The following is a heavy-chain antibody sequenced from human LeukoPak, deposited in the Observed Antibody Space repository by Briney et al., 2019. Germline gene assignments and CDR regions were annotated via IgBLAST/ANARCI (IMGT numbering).Heavy chain of an antibody. J-gene: IGHJ3*01. V-gene: IGHV3-64*02. CDR1: GFTFTNHP. CDR3: ARAFRPASDPHDFYDF. CDR2: ISPSGHRT. Sequence: GGSLRLSCAASGFTFTNHPMHWVRQTSGKRLEYVSAISPSGHRTRYADSVRGRFTISRDNSKNTMYLQMGSLRPEDMGVYYCARAFRPASDPHDFYDFWGRGTTVTVSS. D-gene: IGHD3/OR15-3a*01.